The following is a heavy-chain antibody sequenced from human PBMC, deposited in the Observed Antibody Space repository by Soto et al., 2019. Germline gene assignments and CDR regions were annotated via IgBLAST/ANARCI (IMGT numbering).Heavy chain of an antibody. V-gene: IGHV4-39*01. CDR3: ARHGYCSGGSCYVLDY. CDR2: IYYSGST. J-gene: IGHJ4*02. CDR1: GGSISSSSYY. D-gene: IGHD2-15*01. Sequence: QLQLQESGPGLVKPSETLSLTCTVSGGSISSSSYYWGWIRQPPGKGLEWIGSIYYSGSTYYNPSHKSRFTISVDTSKNQFSLKLSSVTAADTAVYYCARHGYCSGGSCYVLDYWGQGTLVTVSS.